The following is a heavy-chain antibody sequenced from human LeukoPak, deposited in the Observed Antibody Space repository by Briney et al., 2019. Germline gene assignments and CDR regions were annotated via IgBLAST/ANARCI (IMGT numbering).Heavy chain of an antibody. D-gene: IGHD2-2*01. CDR2: INPNTGGT. V-gene: IGHV1-2*02. CDR3: ARALVPAAQRLSS. J-gene: IGHJ5*02. Sequence: ASVKVSCKASGYTFTGYYLHWVRQAPGQGLEWMGWINPNTGGTKYAQKFQGRVTMTRDTSISTAYMEVTRLTPDDTAVYYCARALVPAAQRLSSWGQGTLVTVSS. CDR1: GYTFTGYY.